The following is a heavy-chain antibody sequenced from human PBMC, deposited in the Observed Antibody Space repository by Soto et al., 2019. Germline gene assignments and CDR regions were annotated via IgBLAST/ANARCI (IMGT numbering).Heavy chain of an antibody. D-gene: IGHD3-22*01. CDR1: GFTFSNAW. J-gene: IGHJ5*02. Sequence: EVQLVESGGGLVEPGGSLRLSCTASGFTFSNAWMTWVRQAPGKGLEWVGRIKSKTDGGTTDYAAPVKGRFTISRDDSKNTMYLQMNSLKTEDTAVYYCTIPRGPMIRPWGQGTVVTVSS. CDR2: IKSKTDGGTT. CDR3: TIPRGPMIRP. V-gene: IGHV3-15*01.